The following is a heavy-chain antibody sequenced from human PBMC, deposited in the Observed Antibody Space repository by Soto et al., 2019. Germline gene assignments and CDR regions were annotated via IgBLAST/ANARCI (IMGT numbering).Heavy chain of an antibody. D-gene: IGHD3-10*01. V-gene: IGHV4-59*01. CDR1: GGSISSYY. J-gene: IGHJ6*02. CDR2: IYYSGST. CDR3: ARGGRAYYGSGSYYYYYYGMDV. Sequence: SQTLSLTCTVSGGSISSYYWSWIRQPPGKGLEWIGYIYYSGSTNYNPSLKSRVTISVDTSKNQFSLKLSSVTAADTAVYYCARGGRAYYGSGSYYYYYYGMDVWGQGTTVTVSS.